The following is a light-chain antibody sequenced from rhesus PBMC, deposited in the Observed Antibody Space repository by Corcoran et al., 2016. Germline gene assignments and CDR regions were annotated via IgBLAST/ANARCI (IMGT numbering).Light chain of an antibody. CDR2: KAS. Sequence: DIQMTQSPSSLSASVGDTVTITCRASQSISNWLAWYQQKPGKAPKLVIYKASTLQTGVPSRFSGSGSGTYFPLTISSLQSEDFATYYCQHYGSREFTFGPGTKLDIK. J-gene: IGKJ3*01. V-gene: IGKV1-22*01. CDR1: QSISNW. CDR3: QHYGSREFT.